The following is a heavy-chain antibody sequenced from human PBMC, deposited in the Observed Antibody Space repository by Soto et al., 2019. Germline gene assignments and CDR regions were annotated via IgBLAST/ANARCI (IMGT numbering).Heavy chain of an antibody. CDR2: ISGSGGST. CDR1: GFTFSSYA. J-gene: IGHJ4*02. V-gene: IGHV3-23*01. D-gene: IGHD3-22*01. CDR3: AKALDTSGYSPTDY. Sequence: GGSLRLSCAASGFTFSSYAMIWVRQAPGKGLEWASIISGSGGSTYYADSVKGRFTISRDNSKNTLYLQMNSLRTEDTAVYYCAKALDTSGYSPTDYWGQGTLVTVSS.